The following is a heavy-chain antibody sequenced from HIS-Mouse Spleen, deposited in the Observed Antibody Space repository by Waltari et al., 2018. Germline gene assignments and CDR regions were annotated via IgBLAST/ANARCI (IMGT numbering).Heavy chain of an antibody. CDR3: ARGGLAAAGWYFDL. Sequence: EVQLVESGGGLIQPGGPLRLSCAASGFTVSSNYMSWVRQAPGKGWGGGSVSYSGGSTEYDNSGKGRFTISRDNSKNTLYRQMNSLRAEDTAVYYCARGGLAAAGWYFDLWGRGTLVTVSS. V-gene: IGHV3-53*01. CDR1: GFTVSSNY. CDR2: SYSGGST. J-gene: IGHJ2*01. D-gene: IGHD6-13*01.